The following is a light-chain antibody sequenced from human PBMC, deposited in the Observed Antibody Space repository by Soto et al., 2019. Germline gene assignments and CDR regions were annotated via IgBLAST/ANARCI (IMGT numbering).Light chain of an antibody. J-gene: IGLJ2*01. CDR2: GNS. V-gene: IGLV1-40*01. Sequence: QSVLTQPPSVSGAPGPRGTISCTGSSSNIGAGYDVHWYQQLPGTAPKLLIYGNSNRPSGVPDRFSGSKSGTSASLAITGLQAEDEADYYCQSYDSSLSGYVVFGGGTKLTVL. CDR1: SSNIGAGYD. CDR3: QSYDSSLSGYVV.